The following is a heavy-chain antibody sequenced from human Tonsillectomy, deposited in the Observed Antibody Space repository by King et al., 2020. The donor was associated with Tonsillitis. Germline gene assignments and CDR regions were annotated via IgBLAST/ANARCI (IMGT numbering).Heavy chain of an antibody. CDR2: INPSGGST. J-gene: IGHJ4*02. V-gene: IGHV1-46*01. CDR1: AYTFTNYY. CDR3: ASEIIAAAGISAYDY. D-gene: IGHD6-13*01. Sequence: VQLVESGAEVKKPGASVKVSCKASAYTFTNYYIHWVRQAPGQGLEWTGIINPSGGSTSYAQKFQGRVTMTRDTSTSTVYMELSSLRSEDTAVYYCASEIIAAAGISAYDYWGQGTLVTVSS.